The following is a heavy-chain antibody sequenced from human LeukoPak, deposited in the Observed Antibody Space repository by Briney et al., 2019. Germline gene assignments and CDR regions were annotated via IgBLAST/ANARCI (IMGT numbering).Heavy chain of an antibody. Sequence: SETLSLTCTVSGGSISGYYWSWVRQPPGKGLEWIGYIYDSGTTNYNPSLKSRVTISEDTSKNQFSLKLTSVTAADTAVYYCAKRVESKWCDPWGQGTLVTVSS. CDR1: GGSISGYY. D-gene: IGHD3-3*01. J-gene: IGHJ5*02. CDR2: IYDSGTT. CDR3: AKRVESKWCDP. V-gene: IGHV4-59*01.